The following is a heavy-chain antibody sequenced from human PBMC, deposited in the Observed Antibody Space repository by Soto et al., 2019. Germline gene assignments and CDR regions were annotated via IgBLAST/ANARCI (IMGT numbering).Heavy chain of an antibody. CDR1: GFTFSAYA. D-gene: IGHD2-8*01. CDR2: VGGSDTDK. Sequence: ELQLLESGGGVVQPGGSLRLSCAASGFTFSAYAMSWVRQAPGKGLQWVSGVGGSDTDKHYADSVRGLFTVSRDNSKHTLYLQMNSLRADDTAVYYCAKDATAVNGVWDPFDMWGQGTEVTVSS. CDR3: AKDATAVNGVWDPFDM. V-gene: IGHV3-23*01. J-gene: IGHJ3*02.